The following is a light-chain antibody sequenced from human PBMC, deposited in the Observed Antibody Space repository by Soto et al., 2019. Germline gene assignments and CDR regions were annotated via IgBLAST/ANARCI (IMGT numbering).Light chain of an antibody. V-gene: IGKV3-11*01. Sequence: EIVLTQSPATLSLSPGERATLSCRASQSVSSYLAWYQQKPGQAPRLLIYDASNRATGIPARFSGRGSGTDFTLTISSLEPEDFAVYYCQQRRDTFGQGTRLEV. J-gene: IGKJ5*01. CDR2: DAS. CDR1: QSVSSY. CDR3: QQRRDT.